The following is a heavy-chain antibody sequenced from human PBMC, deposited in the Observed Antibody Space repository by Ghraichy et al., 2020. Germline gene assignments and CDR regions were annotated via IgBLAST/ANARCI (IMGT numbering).Heavy chain of an antibody. Sequence: GGSLRLSCAASGFSFSSYWMTWVRQAPGKGLEWVANINQDATDKNYVDSVKGRFTISRDNAKNSLYLQMNSLRAEDTAVYYCARDVGYCADCCGQGTLVTVSS. CDR1: GFSFSSYW. CDR3: ARDVGYCADC. CDR2: INQDATDK. D-gene: IGHD2-15*01. V-gene: IGHV3-7*01. J-gene: IGHJ4*02.